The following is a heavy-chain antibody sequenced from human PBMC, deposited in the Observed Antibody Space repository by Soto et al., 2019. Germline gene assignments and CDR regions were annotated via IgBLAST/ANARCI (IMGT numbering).Heavy chain of an antibody. CDR3: ARERITIFGVVSRALYGMDV. V-gene: IGHV1-69*13. Sequence: SVKVSCKASGGTFSSYAISWVRQAPGQGLEWMGGIIPIFGTANYAQKFQGRVTITADESTSTAYMELGSLRSEDTAVYYCARERITIFGVVSRALYGMDVWGQGTTVTAP. J-gene: IGHJ6*02. D-gene: IGHD3-3*01. CDR2: IIPIFGTA. CDR1: GGTFSSYA.